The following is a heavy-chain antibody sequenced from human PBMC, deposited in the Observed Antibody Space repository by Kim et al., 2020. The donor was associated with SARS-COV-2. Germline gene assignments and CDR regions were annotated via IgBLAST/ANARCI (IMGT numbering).Heavy chain of an antibody. Sequence: GGSLRLSCAASGFTFSSYAMSWVRQAPGKGLEWVSVIYSGGSSTYYADSVKGRFTISRDNSKNTLYLQMNSLRAEDTAVYYCAKMLYGGNPDYWGQGTLVTVSS. CDR3: AKMLYGGNPDY. V-gene: IGHV3-23*03. CDR2: IYSGGSST. CDR1: GFTFSSYA. D-gene: IGHD2-15*01. J-gene: IGHJ4*02.